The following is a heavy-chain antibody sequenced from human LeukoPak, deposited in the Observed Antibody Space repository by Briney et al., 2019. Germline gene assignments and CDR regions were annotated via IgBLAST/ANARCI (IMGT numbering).Heavy chain of an antibody. Sequence: GGSLRLSCAASGFTFSSYSMNWVRQAPGKGLEWVSSISSSSSYIYYADSVKGRFTISRDNAKNSLYLQMNSLRAEDTAVYYCARMDSSGSRPKYYFDYWGQGTLVTVSS. CDR1: GFTFSSYS. CDR3: ARMDSSGSRPKYYFDY. CDR2: ISSSSSYI. D-gene: IGHD3-22*01. J-gene: IGHJ4*02. V-gene: IGHV3-21*01.